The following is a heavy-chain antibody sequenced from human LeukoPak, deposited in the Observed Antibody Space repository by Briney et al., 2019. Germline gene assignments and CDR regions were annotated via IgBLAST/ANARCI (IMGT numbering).Heavy chain of an antibody. CDR2: IYYSGST. CDR3: ARGDYYDSSGDY. CDR1: GGSISSYY. D-gene: IGHD3-22*01. V-gene: IGHV4-59*01. Sequence: TSETLSLSCTVSGGSISSYYWSWIRQPPGKGLEWIGYIYYSGSTNYNPSLKSRVTISVDTSKNQFSLKLSSVTAADTAVYYCARGDYYDSSGDYWGQGTLVTVSS. J-gene: IGHJ4*02.